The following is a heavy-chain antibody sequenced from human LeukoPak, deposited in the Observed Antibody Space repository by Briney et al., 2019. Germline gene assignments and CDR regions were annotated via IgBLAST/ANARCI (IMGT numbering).Heavy chain of an antibody. CDR2: ISSSGSTI. CDR3: ARHLSGVTGYTYGRGIDY. CDR1: GFTFSSYE. D-gene: IGHD5-18*01. Sequence: GGSLRLSCAASGFTFSSYEMNWVRQAPGKGLEWVSYISSSGSTIYYADSVKGRFTISRDNAKNSLYLQMNSLRAEDTAIYYCARHLSGVTGYTYGRGIDYWGQGTLVTVSS. V-gene: IGHV3-48*03. J-gene: IGHJ4*02.